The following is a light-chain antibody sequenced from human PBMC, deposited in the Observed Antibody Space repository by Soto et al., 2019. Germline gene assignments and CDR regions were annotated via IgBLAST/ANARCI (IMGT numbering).Light chain of an antibody. V-gene: IGLV2-8*01. CDR3: VSFAGGNYV. Sequence: QSALTQPPSASGSPGQSVTISCTGTSSDVGAYIFFSWYQQHPGKAPKLMVYDVNRRPPGVPDRFFGSKSGNTASLTVSGLQAEYEADYYCVSFAGGNYVFGTGTKRTVL. CDR1: SSDVGAYIF. CDR2: DVN. J-gene: IGLJ1*01.